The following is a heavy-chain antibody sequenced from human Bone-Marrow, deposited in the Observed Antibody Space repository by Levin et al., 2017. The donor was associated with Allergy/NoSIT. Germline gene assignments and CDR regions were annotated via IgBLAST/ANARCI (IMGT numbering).Heavy chain of an antibody. V-gene: IGHV3-30*04. CDR2: ISYDGSNE. CDR3: ARGALYYYGSGSYYANY. CDR1: GFTFSSCA. J-gene: IGHJ4*02. D-gene: IGHD3-10*01. Sequence: GESLKISCAASGFTFSSCAMHWVRQAPGKGLGWVALISYDGSNEYYADSVKGRFTISRDNSKNTLYLQMNSLRAEDTAVYYCARGALYYYGSGSYYANYWGQGTLVTVSS.